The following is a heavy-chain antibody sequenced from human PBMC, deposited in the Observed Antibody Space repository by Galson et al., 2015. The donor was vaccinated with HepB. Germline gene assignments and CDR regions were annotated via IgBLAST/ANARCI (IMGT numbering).Heavy chain of an antibody. J-gene: IGHJ3*02. Sequence: SLRLSCAASGFTVSSNYMSWVRQAPGKGLEWVSVIYSGGSTYYADSVKGRFTISRHNSKNTPYLQMNSLRAEDTAVYYCARDLWFGEFDAFDIWGQGTMVTVSS. V-gene: IGHV3-53*01. CDR3: ARDLWFGEFDAFDI. CDR2: IYSGGST. CDR1: GFTVSSNY. D-gene: IGHD3-10*01.